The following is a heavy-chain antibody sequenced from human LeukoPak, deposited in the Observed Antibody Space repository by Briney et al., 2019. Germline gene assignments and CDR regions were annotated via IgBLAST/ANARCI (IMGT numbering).Heavy chain of an antibody. Sequence: ATVKVSCKVSGYTLTELSMHWVRQAPGKGLEWMGGFDPEDGETIYAQKFQGRVTMTEDTSTNTAYMELSSLRSEDTAVYYCATGYGGIAAAGFFDCWGQGTLVTVSS. D-gene: IGHD6-13*01. CDR3: ATGYGGIAAAGFFDC. CDR1: GYTLTELS. J-gene: IGHJ4*02. V-gene: IGHV1-24*01. CDR2: FDPEDGET.